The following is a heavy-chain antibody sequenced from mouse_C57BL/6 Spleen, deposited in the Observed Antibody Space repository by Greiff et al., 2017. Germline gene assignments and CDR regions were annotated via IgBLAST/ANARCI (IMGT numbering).Heavy chain of an antibody. J-gene: IGHJ4*01. CDR3: ASLLSLYAMDY. CDR1: GFTFSDYG. CDR2: ISSGSSTI. D-gene: IGHD2-1*01. Sequence: EVHLVESGGGLVKPGGSLKISCAASGFTFSDYGMHWVRQAPEKGLEWVAYISSGSSTIYYADTVKGRFTLSRDNAKKTLFLQITLLRSEDTAMYYCASLLSLYAMDYWGQGTLGTVSS. V-gene: IGHV5-17*01.